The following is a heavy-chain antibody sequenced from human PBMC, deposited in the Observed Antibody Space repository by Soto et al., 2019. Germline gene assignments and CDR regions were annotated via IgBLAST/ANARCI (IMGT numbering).Heavy chain of an antibody. CDR1: GFTFSSYS. CDR2: ISSSSSYI. Sequence: LRLSCAASGFTFSSYSMNWVRQAPGKGLEWVSSISSSSSYIYYADSVKGRFTISRDNAKNSLYLQMNSLRAEDTAVYYCARDRRMEYSSSSYYYYYGMDVWGQGTTVTVSS. J-gene: IGHJ6*02. V-gene: IGHV3-21*01. CDR3: ARDRRMEYSSSSYYYYYGMDV. D-gene: IGHD6-6*01.